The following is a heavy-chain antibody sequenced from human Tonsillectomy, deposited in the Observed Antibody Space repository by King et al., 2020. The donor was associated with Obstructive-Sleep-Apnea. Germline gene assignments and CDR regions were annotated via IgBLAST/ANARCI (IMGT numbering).Heavy chain of an antibody. CDR2: IYYTGST. CDR1: GGSISSYY. V-gene: IGHV4-59*01. J-gene: IGHJ5*02. D-gene: IGHD6-19*01. CDR3: ARDGGSSGWPCDP. Sequence: VQLQESGPGLVKPSETLSLTCTVSGGSISSYYWSWIRQPPGKGLEGIGCIYYTGSTNYNTSLKSRVTISLDTSKNQFPLELTSVTAADTAVYYCARDGGSSGWPCDPWGQGTLVTVSS.